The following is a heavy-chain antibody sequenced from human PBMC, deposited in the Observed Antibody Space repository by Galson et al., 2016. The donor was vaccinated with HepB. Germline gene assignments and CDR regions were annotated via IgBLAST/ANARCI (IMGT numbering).Heavy chain of an antibody. CDR2: MNPKDGKT. D-gene: IGHD1-26*01. V-gene: IGHV1-8*01. Sequence: SVKVSCKASGYTFTDYDINWVRQATGQGLEWMGWMNPKDGKTGYAQKFQGRLTMTRNTSINTAYMELTSLTSEDTAVYYCAPEGGFDPWGQGTQVIVSS. CDR3: APEGGFDP. J-gene: IGHJ5*02. CDR1: GYTFTDYD.